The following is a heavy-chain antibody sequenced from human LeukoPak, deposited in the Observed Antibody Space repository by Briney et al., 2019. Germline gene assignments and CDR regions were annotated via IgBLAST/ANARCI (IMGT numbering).Heavy chain of an antibody. CDR1: GFTFDDYG. V-gene: IGHV3-20*04. Sequence: EGSLRLSCAASGFTFDDYGMSWVRQAPGKGLEWVSGINWNGGSTGYADSVKGRFTISRDNAKNSLYLQMNSLRAEDTALYYCAREQTYYYDSSGYWPYYFDYWGQGALVTVSS. CDR2: INWNGGST. CDR3: AREQTYYYDSSGYWPYYFDY. J-gene: IGHJ4*02. D-gene: IGHD3-22*01.